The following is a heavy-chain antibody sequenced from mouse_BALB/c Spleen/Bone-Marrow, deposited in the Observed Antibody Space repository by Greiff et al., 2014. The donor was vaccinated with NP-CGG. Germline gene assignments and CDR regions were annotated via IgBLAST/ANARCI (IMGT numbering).Heavy chain of an antibody. CDR3: AYYRYDEYFDV. Sequence: VQLQQSGPELVKPGASVKMSCKASGYTFTSYFIHWVKQRPGQGLEWIGWIYPGDGSTKYNEKFKVKTTLTADKSSSTAHMFLGSLTSEDSAIYFCAYYRYDEYFDVWGAGTTVTVSS. J-gene: IGHJ1*01. CDR1: GYTFTSYF. V-gene: IGHV1S56*01. CDR2: IYPGDGST. D-gene: IGHD2-14*01.